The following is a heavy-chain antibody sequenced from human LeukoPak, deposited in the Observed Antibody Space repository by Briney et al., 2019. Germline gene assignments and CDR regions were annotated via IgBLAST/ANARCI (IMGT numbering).Heavy chain of an antibody. CDR1: GFTFSSYD. V-gene: IGHV3-13*01. D-gene: IGHD5-18*01. CDR3: ARDSRYTMDV. J-gene: IGHJ6*02. Sequence: GGSLRLSCAASGFTFSSYDMHWVRQATGKGLEWVSAIGTAGDTYYPGSVKGRSTISRENAKNSLYLQMNSLRAGDTAVYYCARDSRYTMDVWGQGTTVTVPS. CDR2: IGTAGDT.